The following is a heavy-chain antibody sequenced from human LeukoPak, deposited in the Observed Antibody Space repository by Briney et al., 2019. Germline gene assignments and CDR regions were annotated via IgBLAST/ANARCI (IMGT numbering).Heavy chain of an antibody. Sequence: SGGSLRLSCAASGFTFSSYSMNWVRQAPGKGLEWVSYISSSSSTIYYADSVKGRFTISRDNSKNTLYLQMNSLRAEDTAVYYCATALAAYGMDVWAKGPRSRSP. J-gene: IGHJ6*02. CDR3: ATALAAYGMDV. CDR1: GFTFSSYS. V-gene: IGHV3-48*01. D-gene: IGHD3-3*02. CDR2: ISSSSSTI.